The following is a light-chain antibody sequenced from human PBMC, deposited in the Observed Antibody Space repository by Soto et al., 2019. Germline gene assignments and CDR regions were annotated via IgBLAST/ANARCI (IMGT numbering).Light chain of an antibody. J-gene: IGKJ1*01. CDR1: QTVRNNY. V-gene: IGKV3-20*01. CDR2: DAS. Sequence: VLTHAPGTLSLSPGERATLSCRASQTVRNNYLAWYQQKPGQAPRLLIYDASSRATGIPDRFSGGGSGTDFTLTTSRPEPEDFAVYYCQQYGSSGTFGQGTKVDIK. CDR3: QQYGSSGT.